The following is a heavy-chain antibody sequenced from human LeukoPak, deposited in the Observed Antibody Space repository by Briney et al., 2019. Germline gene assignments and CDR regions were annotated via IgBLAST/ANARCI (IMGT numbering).Heavy chain of an antibody. CDR3: ARDSSPVAVTIFGVVISGWFDP. Sequence: SQTLSLTCTVSGGSISSGSYYWNWIRQPAGKGLEWIGRIYTSGSTNYNPSLKSRVTISVDTSKNQFSLKLSSVTAADTAVYYCARDSSPVAVTIFGVVISGWFDPWGQGTLVTVSS. CDR2: IYTSGST. D-gene: IGHD3-3*01. CDR1: GGSISSGSYY. V-gene: IGHV4-61*02. J-gene: IGHJ5*02.